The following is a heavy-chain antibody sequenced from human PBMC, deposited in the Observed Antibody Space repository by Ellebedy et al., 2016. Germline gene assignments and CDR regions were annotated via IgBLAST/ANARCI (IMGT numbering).Heavy chain of an antibody. V-gene: IGHV5-51*01. Sequence: GESLKISXQSSGYIFTSYWIAWVRQTPGKGLEWMGVIYPGDSDTRYSPSFQGHVIISVDKSLGTAYLQWTSLKASDTGMYYCAIFFDSGGQFDYWGQGTLVTVSS. CDR3: AIFFDSGGQFDY. CDR1: GYIFTSYW. CDR2: IYPGDSDT. J-gene: IGHJ4*02. D-gene: IGHD3-16*01.